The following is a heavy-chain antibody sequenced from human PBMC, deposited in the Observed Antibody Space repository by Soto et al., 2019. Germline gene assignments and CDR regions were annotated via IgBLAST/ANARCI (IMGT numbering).Heavy chain of an antibody. CDR1: GYSISSGYY. CDR2: IFHSGTT. V-gene: IGHV4-38-2*01. J-gene: IGHJ4*02. Sequence: SETLSLTCAVSGYSISSGYYWGWIRQPPGKGLEWLGSIFHSGTTYDNPSLKSRVTISVDMSNNQFSLKLTSVTAADTAVYYCARPLDDSRGYYYFDYWGQGTLVTVSS. CDR3: ARPLDDSRGYYYFDY. D-gene: IGHD3-22*01.